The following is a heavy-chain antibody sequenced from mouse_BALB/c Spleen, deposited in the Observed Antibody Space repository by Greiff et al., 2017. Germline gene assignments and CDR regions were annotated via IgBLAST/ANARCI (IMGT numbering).Heavy chain of an antibody. Sequence: VQLQQSGPGLVAPSQSLSITCTVSGFSLTSYDISWIRQPPGKGLEWLGVIWTGGGTNYNSAFMSRLSISKDNSKSQVFLKMNSLQTDDTAIYYCVRDRGFYYAMDYWGQGTSVTVSS. D-gene: IGHD3-3*01. CDR2: IWTGGGT. CDR3: VRDRGFYYAMDY. CDR1: GFSLTSYD. J-gene: IGHJ4*01. V-gene: IGHV2-9-2*01.